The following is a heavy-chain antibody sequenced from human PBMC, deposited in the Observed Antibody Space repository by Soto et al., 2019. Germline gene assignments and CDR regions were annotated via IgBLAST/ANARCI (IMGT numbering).Heavy chain of an antibody. CDR3: ATKDNGKYFFDY. Sequence: PSETLSLTGGVLGYSISIENWWVWIRQPPEKGLEWIGYIHHTGFTYSNPSLKSRLTMSVDTSKNQFSLKLSSVTAVDTAVYYCATKDNGKYFFDYWGQGTLVTVSS. D-gene: IGHD1-26*01. CDR2: IHHTGFT. CDR1: GYSISIENW. J-gene: IGHJ4*02. V-gene: IGHV4-28*01.